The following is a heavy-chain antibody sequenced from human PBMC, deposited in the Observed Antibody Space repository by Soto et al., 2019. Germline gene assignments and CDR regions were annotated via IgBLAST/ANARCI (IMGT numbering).Heavy chain of an antibody. CDR1: GGSISSYY. J-gene: IGHJ4*02. CDR3: ARGPEGFGEFSLDY. D-gene: IGHD3-10*01. V-gene: IGHV4-4*07. CDR2: IYSGGST. Sequence: QVQLQESGPGLVKPSETLSLTCTVSGGSISSYYWSWIRQPAGKGLEWIGRIYSGGSTNYNPSLKSRVTLSVDASKNQFSLKLTSVTAADTAVHYCARGPEGFGEFSLDYWGQGTLVTVSS.